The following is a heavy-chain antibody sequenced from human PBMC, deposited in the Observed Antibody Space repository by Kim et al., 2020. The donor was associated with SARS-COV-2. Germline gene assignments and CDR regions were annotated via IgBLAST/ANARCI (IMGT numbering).Heavy chain of an antibody. J-gene: IGHJ6*02. CDR2: INPNSGGT. CDR1: GYTFTGYY. V-gene: IGHV1-2*02. Sequence: ASVKVSCKASGYTFTGYYMHWVRQAPGQGLEWMGWINPNSGGTNYAQKFQGRVTMTRDTSISTAYMELSRLRSDDTAVYYCARDIGTSPRFGELLKWAYYYGMDVWGQGTTVTVSS. D-gene: IGHD3-10*01. CDR3: ARDIGTSPRFGELLKWAYYYGMDV.